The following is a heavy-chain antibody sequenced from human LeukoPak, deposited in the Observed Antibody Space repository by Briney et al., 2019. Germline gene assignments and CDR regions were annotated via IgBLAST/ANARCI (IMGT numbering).Heavy chain of an antibody. CDR2: IYYSGST. V-gene: IGHV4-59*08. CDR3: ASQTSSYYYYGMDV. CDR1: GGSISSYY. Sequence: TSETLSLTCTVSGGSISSYYWSWIRQPPGKGLEWIGCIYYSGSTNYNPSLKSRVTISVDTSKSQFSLKLSSVTAADTAVYYCASQTSSYYYYGMDVWGQGTTVTVSS. J-gene: IGHJ6*02.